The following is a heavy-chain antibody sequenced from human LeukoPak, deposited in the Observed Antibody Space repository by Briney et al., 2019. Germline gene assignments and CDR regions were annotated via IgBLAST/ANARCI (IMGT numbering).Heavy chain of an antibody. CDR1: GFTFSSYS. Sequence: GGSLRLSCAASGFTFSSYSMNWVRQAPGKGLEWVSSISSSSSYIYYADSVKGRFTISRDNSKNTLYLQMNSLKVEDTAVYYCATLVPTDMPAGDYWGQGTLVTVSS. CDR3: ATLVPTDMPAGDY. V-gene: IGHV3-21*01. J-gene: IGHJ4*02. D-gene: IGHD2-2*01. CDR2: ISSSSSYI.